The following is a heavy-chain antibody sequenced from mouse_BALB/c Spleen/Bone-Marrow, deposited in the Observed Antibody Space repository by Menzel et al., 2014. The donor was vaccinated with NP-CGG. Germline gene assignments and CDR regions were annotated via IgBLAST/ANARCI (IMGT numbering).Heavy chain of an antibody. V-gene: IGHV2-9*02. CDR2: IWAGGST. Sequence: VKLQGSGPGLVAPSQSLSITCTVSGFSLTSYGVHWVRQPPGKGLEWLGVIWAGGSTNYNSALMSRLSISKDNSKSQVFLKMNSLQTDDTAMYYCARDGVYGSHYYAMDYWGQGTSVTVSS. J-gene: IGHJ4*01. CDR1: GFSLTSYG. D-gene: IGHD1-1*02. CDR3: ARDGVYGSHYYAMDY.